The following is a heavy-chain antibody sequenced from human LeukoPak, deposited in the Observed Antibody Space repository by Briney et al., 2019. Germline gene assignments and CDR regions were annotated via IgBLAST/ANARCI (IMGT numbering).Heavy chain of an antibody. CDR1: GGSISSGSYY. D-gene: IGHD3-9*01. CDR3: ARLVLTGYYVRNDCWFDP. CDR2: IYTSGST. J-gene: IGHJ5*02. V-gene: IGHV4-61*02. Sequence: SQTLSLTCTVSGGSISSGSYYWSWIRQPAGKGLEWIGRIYTSGSTNYNPSLKSRVTISVDTSKNQFSLKLSSVTAADTAVYYCARLVLTGYYVRNDCWFDPWGQGTLVTVSS.